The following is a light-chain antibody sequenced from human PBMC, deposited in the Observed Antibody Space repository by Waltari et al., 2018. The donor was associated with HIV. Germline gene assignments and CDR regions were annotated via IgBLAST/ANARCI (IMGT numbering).Light chain of an antibody. Sequence: EKVMTQSPATLSVSPGEGDSLPCRASQSVSSNLAWDQQRPGQAPRLLIYVAATRATGIPARFSGSGSGTEFTLTISRLQSEDFAVYYCQHCNNWPRTFGQVTNVEIK. J-gene: IGKJ1*01. CDR1: QSVSSN. V-gene: IGKV3-15*01. CDR2: VAA. CDR3: QHCNNWPRT.